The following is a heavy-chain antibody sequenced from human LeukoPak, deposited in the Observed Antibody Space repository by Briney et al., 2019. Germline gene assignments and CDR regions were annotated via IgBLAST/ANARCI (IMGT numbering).Heavy chain of an antibody. D-gene: IGHD5-12*01. CDR3: ARGPSGYHNT. CDR1: GFIFISYW. CDR2: IKQDGSEK. Sequence: GGSLRLSCAGSGFIFISYWMSWVRQAPGKGLEWVVNIKQDGSEKYYVDSVKGRFTISRDNAKNSLYLQMNSLRAEDTAVYYCARGPSGYHNTGGQGTLVTVSS. V-gene: IGHV3-7*01. J-gene: IGHJ4*02.